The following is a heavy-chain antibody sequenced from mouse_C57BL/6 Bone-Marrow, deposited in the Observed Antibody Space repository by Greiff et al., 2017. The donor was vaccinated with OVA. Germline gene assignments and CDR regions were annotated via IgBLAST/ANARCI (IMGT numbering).Heavy chain of an antibody. CDR3: ARKGGGPTMSAMDY. Sequence: VQGVESGPGLVAPSQSLSITCTVSGFSLTSYAISWVRQPPGKGLEWLGVIWTGGGTNYNSALKSRLSISKDNSKSQVFLKMNSLQTDDTARYYCARKGGGPTMSAMDYWGQGTSVTVSS. V-gene: IGHV2-9-1*01. CDR1: GFSLTSYA. D-gene: IGHD2-10*01. J-gene: IGHJ4*01. CDR2: IWTGGGT.